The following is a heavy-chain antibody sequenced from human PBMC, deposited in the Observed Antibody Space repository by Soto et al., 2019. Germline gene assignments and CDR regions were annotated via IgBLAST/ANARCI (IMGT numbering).Heavy chain of an antibody. Sequence: EVQLLESGGGLVQPGGSLRLSCAASGFIFSNYAMTWVRQAPGKGLEWVSTIRRSGDSTFYADSVKGRFTISRDNSKNTLYLHMNSLRVEDTAVYYCAKGGRDAPFDHWGQGTLVTVSS. D-gene: IGHD3-16*01. CDR2: IRRSGDST. V-gene: IGHV3-23*01. CDR1: GFIFSNYA. J-gene: IGHJ4*02. CDR3: AKGGRDAPFDH.